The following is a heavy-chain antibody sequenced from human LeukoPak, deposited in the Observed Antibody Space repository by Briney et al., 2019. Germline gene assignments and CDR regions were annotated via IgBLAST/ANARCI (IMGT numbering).Heavy chain of an antibody. Sequence: ASVKVSCKASGYTFTSYDINWVRQATGQGLEWMGWMNPNSGNTGYAQKFQGRVTMTRNTSISTAYMELSGLRSEGTAVYYCARGSQDYDFWSGYFTYYFDYWGQGTLVTVSS. CDR1: GYTFTSYD. J-gene: IGHJ4*02. D-gene: IGHD3-3*01. CDR2: MNPNSGNT. CDR3: ARGSQDYDFWSGYFTYYFDY. V-gene: IGHV1-8*01.